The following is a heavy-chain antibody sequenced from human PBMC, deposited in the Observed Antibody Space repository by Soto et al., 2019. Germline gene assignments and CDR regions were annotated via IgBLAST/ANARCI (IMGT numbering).Heavy chain of an antibody. D-gene: IGHD5-12*01. J-gene: IGHJ4*02. CDR1: GLSVSTNF. CDR2: IYSGGKT. Sequence: QLVESGGGLIQPGESLKLSCAASGLSVSTNFMSWVRQAPGKGLEWLAVIYSGGKTFYADSVKGRFTISKDNSKNTLSLQMNSLRAEDTAVYYCAKEIAVAVATPPEYWGQGTLVTVSS. V-gene: IGHV3-53*01. CDR3: AKEIAVAVATPPEY.